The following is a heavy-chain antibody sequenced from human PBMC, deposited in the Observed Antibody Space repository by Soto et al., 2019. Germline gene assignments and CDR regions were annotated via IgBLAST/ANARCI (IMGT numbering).Heavy chain of an antibody. CDR1: VDSINSRSYY. Sequence: SETMSLTCTVTVDSINSRSYYWGWIRQPPGKGLEWIGSIYYSGRTYNNPSLRSRVSMSIDTSKDQFSLKLKSVTAADTALYFCARQRTSVVTQAYWGVWGPGSLVTFS. CDR3: ARQRTSVVTQAYWGV. J-gene: IGHJ1*01. V-gene: IGHV4-39*01. D-gene: IGHD2-21*02. CDR2: IYYSGRT.